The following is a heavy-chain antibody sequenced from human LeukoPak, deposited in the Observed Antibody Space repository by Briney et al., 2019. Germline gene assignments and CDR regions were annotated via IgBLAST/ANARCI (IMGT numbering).Heavy chain of an antibody. CDR3: ARENCSGGTCYTVGGDWFDP. CDR1: GGSISSGSYY. J-gene: IGHJ5*02. V-gene: IGHV4-61*02. D-gene: IGHD2-15*01. CDR2: IYTSGST. Sequence: SETLSLTCTVSGGSISSGSYYWSWIRQPAEKGLEWIGRIYTSGSTNYNPSLKSRVTISVDTSKNQFSLKLSSVTAADTAVYYCARENCSGGTCYTVGGDWFDPWGQGTLVTVSS.